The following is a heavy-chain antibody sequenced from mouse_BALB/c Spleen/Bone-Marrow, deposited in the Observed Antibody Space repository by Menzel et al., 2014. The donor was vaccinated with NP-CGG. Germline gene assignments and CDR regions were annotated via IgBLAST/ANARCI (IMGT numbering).Heavy chain of an antibody. D-gene: IGHD2-13*01. J-gene: IGHJ2*01. Sequence: QVQLQQSGAELAKPWPSVKMSCKASGYTFTSYWMHWVKQRPGQGLEWIGYINPSTGHTEYNQKFKDKATLTADKSSSTSYMHLSQLTSEDSAIYYCARGDYYFDYWGQGTTLTVSS. CDR1: GYTFTSYW. CDR2: INPSTGHT. CDR3: ARGDYYFDY. V-gene: IGHV1-7*01.